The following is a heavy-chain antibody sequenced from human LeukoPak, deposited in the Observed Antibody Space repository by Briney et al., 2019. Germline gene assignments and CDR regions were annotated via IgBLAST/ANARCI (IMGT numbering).Heavy chain of an antibody. J-gene: IGHJ4*02. Sequence: SETLPLTCTVSGGSISSSSYYWGWIRQPPGKGLEWIGSIYYSGSTYYNPSLKSRATISVDTSKSQFSLKLSSVTAADTAVYYCARDSGYDYWYFDYWGQGTLVTVSS. CDR3: ARDSGYDYWYFDY. V-gene: IGHV4-39*02. CDR1: GGSISSSSYY. D-gene: IGHD5-12*01. CDR2: IYYSGST.